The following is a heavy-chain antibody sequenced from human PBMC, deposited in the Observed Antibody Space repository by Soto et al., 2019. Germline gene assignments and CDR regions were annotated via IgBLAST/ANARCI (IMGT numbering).Heavy chain of an antibody. CDR3: AREVVALPRANRYGMDV. D-gene: IGHD2-2*01. Sequence: QVQLQQWGAGLLKPSETLSLTCAVYGGSFSGYYWTWIRQSPGKGLEWIGEINHSGSTNYNPSLTSRVTMSVDTSKSQFSLKMTSVTAADTALYYCAREVVALPRANRYGMDVWGQGTTVTVS. J-gene: IGHJ6*02. CDR1: GGSFSGYY. CDR2: INHSGST. V-gene: IGHV4-34*01.